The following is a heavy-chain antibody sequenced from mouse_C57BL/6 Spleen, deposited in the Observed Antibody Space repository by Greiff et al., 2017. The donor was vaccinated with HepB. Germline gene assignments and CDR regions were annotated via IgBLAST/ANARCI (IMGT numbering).Heavy chain of an antibody. CDR1: GFTFSDYG. CDR2: ISSGSSTI. D-gene: IGHD2-5*01. V-gene: IGHV5-17*01. CDR3: AIYYSNYFSGAMYY. Sequence: EVKLVESGGGLVKPGGSLKLSCAASGFTFSDYGMHWVRQAPEKGLEWVAYISSGSSTIYYADTVKGRFTISRDNTKNTLFLQMTSLRSEDTAMYYCAIYYSNYFSGAMYYWGQGTSVTVSS. J-gene: IGHJ4*01.